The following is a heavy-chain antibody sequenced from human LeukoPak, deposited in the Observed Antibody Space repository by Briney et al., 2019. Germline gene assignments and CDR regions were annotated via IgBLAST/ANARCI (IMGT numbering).Heavy chain of an antibody. CDR3: ATSYSCSRPPAP. V-gene: IGHV3-23*01. J-gene: IGHJ5*02. CDR1: GFTFSSYA. Sequence: GGSLRLSCAASGFTFSSYAMSWVRQAPGKGLEWVSGISGSGGSTYYADSVKGRFTISRDNSKNTLYLQMNSRRAEDTAVYYCATSYSCSRPPAPWGQGTLVTVSS. D-gene: IGHD2-15*01. CDR2: ISGSGGST.